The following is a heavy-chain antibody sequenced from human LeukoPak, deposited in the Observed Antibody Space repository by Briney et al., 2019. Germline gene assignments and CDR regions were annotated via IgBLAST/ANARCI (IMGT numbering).Heavy chain of an antibody. CDR2: IYSGGST. J-gene: IGHJ4*02. V-gene: IGHV3-53*01. D-gene: IGHD1-1*01. Sequence: PGGSLRLSCAASGLTVSINYMSWVRQAPGKGLEWVSVIYSGGSTYYAGSVKGRFTISRDNSKNTLYLQMNSLRAEDTAVYYCARTTEKNDSDYWGQGTLVTVSS. CDR3: ARTTEKNDSDY. CDR1: GLTVSINY.